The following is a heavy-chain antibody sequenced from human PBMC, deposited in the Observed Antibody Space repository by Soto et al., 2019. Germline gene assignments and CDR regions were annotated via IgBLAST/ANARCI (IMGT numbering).Heavy chain of an antibody. CDR3: ARAQITIFGVVKDY. CDR1: GYTFTSYD. CDR2: MNPNSGNT. D-gene: IGHD3-3*01. J-gene: IGHJ4*02. V-gene: IGHV1-8*01. Sequence: QVQLVQSGAEVKKPGASVKVSCKASGYTFTSYDINWVRRATGQGLEWMGWMNPNSGNTGYAQKFQGRVTMTRNTSISTAYMELSSLRSEDTVEYYCARAQITIFGVVKDYWGQGTLVTVSS.